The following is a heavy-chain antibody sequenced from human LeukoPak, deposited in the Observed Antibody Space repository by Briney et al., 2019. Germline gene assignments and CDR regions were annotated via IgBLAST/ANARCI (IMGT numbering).Heavy chain of an antibody. V-gene: IGHV4-30-4*08. CDR2: IHHSGKT. D-gene: IGHD2-2*02. Sequence: SQTLSLTCTVSGGSISNNFFWSWIRQPPGKGLDWIGYIHHSGKTYFHPSHKSRVTISVDMSKNQFSLKLSPVTAADTAVYYCARLKLDCTSAACHTGYFDYWGPGTLVTVSS. CDR1: GGSISNNFF. CDR3: ARLKLDCTSAACHTGYFDY. J-gene: IGHJ4*02.